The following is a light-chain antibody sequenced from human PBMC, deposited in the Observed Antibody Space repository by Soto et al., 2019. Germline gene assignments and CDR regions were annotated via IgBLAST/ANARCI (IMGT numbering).Light chain of an antibody. CDR3: NSFTATSTLI. Sequence: QSALTQPASVSGSPGQSITISCTGSSSDVGGYNFVSWYQQHPGKAPKLLIYDVTNRPSGVSTRFSGSKSGNTASLTVSGLQSEDEADYYCNSFTATSTLIFGGGPKVTVL. V-gene: IGLV2-14*03. CDR1: SSDVGGYNF. J-gene: IGLJ2*01. CDR2: DVT.